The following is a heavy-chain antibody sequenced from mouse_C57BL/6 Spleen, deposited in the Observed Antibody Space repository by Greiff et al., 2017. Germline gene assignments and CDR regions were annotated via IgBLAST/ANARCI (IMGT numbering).Heavy chain of an antibody. CDR3: ARNERGYYGSSYDAMDY. CDR2: IWSGGST. V-gene: IGHV2-2*01. Sequence: VQLVESGPGLVQPSQSLSITCTVSGFSLTSYGVHWVRQSPGKGLEWLGVIWSGGSTDYNAAFISRLSISKDNSKSQVFFKMNSLQADDTAIYYCARNERGYYGSSYDAMDYWGQGTSVTVSS. D-gene: IGHD1-1*01. J-gene: IGHJ4*01. CDR1: GFSLTSYG.